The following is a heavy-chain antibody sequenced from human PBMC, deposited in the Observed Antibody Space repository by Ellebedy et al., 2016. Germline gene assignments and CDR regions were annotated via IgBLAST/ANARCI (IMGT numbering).Heavy chain of an antibody. J-gene: IGHJ4*02. CDR2: TSTSRSYK. CDR1: GLSFSGHN. V-gene: IGHV3-21*06. CDR3: ARVPADFAVSSGYFDY. D-gene: IGHD5/OR15-5a*01. Sequence: GESLKISXVASGLSFSGHNMIWVRQAPGKGLEWVASTSTSRSYKYYAESVEGRFTISRDNAKNSLYLQMNSLGVEDTGVYFCARVPADFAVSSGYFDYWGRGTLVTVSS.